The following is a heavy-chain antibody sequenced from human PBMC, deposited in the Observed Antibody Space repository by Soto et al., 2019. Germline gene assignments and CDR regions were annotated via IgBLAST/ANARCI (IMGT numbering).Heavy chain of an antibody. V-gene: IGHV4-4*07. D-gene: IGHD6-13*01. Sequence: SATLSLTCTVSGGSISGYYWSWFRQPAGKGLEWIGRIYASGSTNYNPFLKSRVTMSVDTSKNQFALNLSSVTAADTAVYFCARDSSSWYIYFDPWGQGTMVTVSS. CDR2: IYASGST. J-gene: IGHJ5*02. CDR3: ARDSSSWYIYFDP. CDR1: GGSISGYY.